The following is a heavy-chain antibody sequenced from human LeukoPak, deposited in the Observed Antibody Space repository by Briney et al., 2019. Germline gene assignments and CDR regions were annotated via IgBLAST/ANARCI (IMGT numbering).Heavy chain of an antibody. CDR2: INPSGGST. D-gene: IGHD4-17*01. CDR3: ARDRGYGDYGTYDAFDI. CDR1: GYTFTSYY. J-gene: IGHJ3*02. V-gene: IGHV1-46*01. Sequence: ASVKVSCKASGYTFTSYYMHWVRQAPGQGLEWMGVINPSGGSTSYAQKFQGRVTMTRDTSISTAYMELSRLRSDDTAVYYCARDRGYGDYGTYDAFDIWGQGTMVTVSS.